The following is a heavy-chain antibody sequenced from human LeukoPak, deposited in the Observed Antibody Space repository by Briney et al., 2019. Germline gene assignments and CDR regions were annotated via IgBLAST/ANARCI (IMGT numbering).Heavy chain of an antibody. CDR2: ISYDGSNK. CDR3: AREHSEATIPDFDY. V-gene: IGHV3-30-3*01. D-gene: IGHD5-12*01. J-gene: IGHJ4*02. CDR1: GFTFSSYA. Sequence: QPGGSLRLSCAASGFTFSSYAMHWVRQAPGKGLEWVAVISYDGSNKYYADSVKGRFTISRDNSKNTLYLQMNSLRAEDTAVYYCAREHSEATIPDFDYWGQGTLVTVSS.